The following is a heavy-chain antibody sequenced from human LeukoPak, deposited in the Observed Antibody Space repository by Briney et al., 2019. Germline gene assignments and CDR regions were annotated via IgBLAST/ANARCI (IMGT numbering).Heavy chain of an antibody. V-gene: IGHV1-18*01. CDR3: ARVRRQTYDSSGYYYPPDY. D-gene: IGHD3-22*01. CDR2: ISAYNGNT. J-gene: IGHJ4*02. Sequence: GASVKVSCKASGYTFTSYGISWVRQAPGQGLEWMGWISAYNGNTNYAQKLQGRVTMTTDTSTSTAYMELRSLRSDDTAVYYCARVRRQTYDSSGYYYPPDYWGQGTLVTVSS. CDR1: GYTFTSYG.